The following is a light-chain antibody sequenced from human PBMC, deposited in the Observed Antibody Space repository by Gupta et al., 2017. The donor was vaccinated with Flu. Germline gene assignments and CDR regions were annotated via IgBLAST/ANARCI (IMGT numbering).Light chain of an antibody. CDR3: AAWDDSLSGVV. CDR2: RND. CDR1: EANIASNY. V-gene: IGLV1-47*01. Sequence: QPVLTQTHSSYATPGHSVPISCSGDEANIASNYVYWYQQLPGKAPKLLINRNDLRPSGVPERFSASKSGTSASLAISGVRSGDDGEYFCAAWDDSLSGVVFGGGTKLTVL. J-gene: IGLJ2*01.